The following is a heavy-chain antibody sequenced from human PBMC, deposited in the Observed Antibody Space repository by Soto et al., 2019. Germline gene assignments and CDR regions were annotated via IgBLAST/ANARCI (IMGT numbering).Heavy chain of an antibody. CDR1: GGTFSSYA. CDR2: ISPYNGTT. D-gene: IGHD4-17*01. V-gene: IGHV1-18*01. J-gene: IGHJ5*02. Sequence: ASVKVSCEASGGTFSSYAISWVRQAPGQGLEWMGWISPYNGTTNYAQKLQGRVTMTTDTSTSTAYMELRSLRSDDTAVYYCARDFGYGDYDWFDPWGQGTLVTVS. CDR3: ARDFGYGDYDWFDP.